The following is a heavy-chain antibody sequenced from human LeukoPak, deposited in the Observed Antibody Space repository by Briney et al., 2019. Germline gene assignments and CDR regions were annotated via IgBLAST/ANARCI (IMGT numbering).Heavy chain of an antibody. CDR1: GFTFSSYA. J-gene: IGHJ5*02. Sequence: GGSLRLSCAASGFTFSSYAMSWVRQAPGKGLEWVSALSGSGGSTYYADSVTGRFTISRDNSTTTLHLQMNSLRAEDTAVYYCASPFINSGSWRRYIWFDPWGQGTLFTVSS. D-gene: IGHD6-13*01. V-gene: IGHV3-23*01. CDR3: ASPFINSGSWRRYIWFDP. CDR2: LSGSGGST.